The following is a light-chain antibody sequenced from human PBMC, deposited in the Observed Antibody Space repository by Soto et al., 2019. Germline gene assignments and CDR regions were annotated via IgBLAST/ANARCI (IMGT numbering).Light chain of an antibody. J-gene: IGKJ2*01. CDR3: QQYDSSLYT. V-gene: IGKV3-20*01. CDR1: QSVSSRY. Sequence: EIVLTQSPGTLSLSPGERATLSCRASQSVSSRYLAWYQQKPGQAPRLLIYAASSRATGIPDRFSGSGSGNDFPTIIRRLEPDVVAVYYWQQYDSSLYTFGRGTKLEIK. CDR2: AAS.